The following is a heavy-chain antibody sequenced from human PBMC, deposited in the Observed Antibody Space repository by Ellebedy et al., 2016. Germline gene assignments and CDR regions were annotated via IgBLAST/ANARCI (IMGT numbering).Heavy chain of an antibody. CDR3: RQGHYFDQ. V-gene: IGHV3-23*01. J-gene: IGHJ4*02. Sequence: GESLKISXATSGFTFSNYFMTWIRRAPGKGLEWVATISGAGYTTFFADSVKGRFNISRDNSKNTLYLQMNNLRVDDTALYYCRQGHYFDQWGQGALVTVSS. CDR2: ISGAGYTT. CDR1: GFTFSNYF.